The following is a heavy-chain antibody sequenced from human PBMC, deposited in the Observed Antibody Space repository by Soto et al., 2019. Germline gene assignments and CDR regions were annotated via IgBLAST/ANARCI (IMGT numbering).Heavy chain of an antibody. V-gene: IGHV4-59*12. CDR1: GGSISGYY. CDR2: MYNTGST. J-gene: IGHJ6*02. Sequence: SETLSLTCTVSGGSISGYYWSWIRQPPGKGLEWIGYMYNTGSTVYNPSLKSRVTISVDKSRNEFSLNLNSVTAADTAVYYCARGIDYYSSGTPYYFGMDVWGQGTTVTVSS. CDR3: ARGIDYYSSGTPYYFGMDV. D-gene: IGHD3-10*01.